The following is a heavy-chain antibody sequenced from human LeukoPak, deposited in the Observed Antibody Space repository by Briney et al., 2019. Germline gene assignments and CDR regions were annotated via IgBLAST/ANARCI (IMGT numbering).Heavy chain of an antibody. V-gene: IGHV4-39*01. D-gene: IGHD3-10*01. CDR2: IYYSGYT. Sequence: SETLSLTCTVSGGSISSSSYYWGWIRQPPGKGLERIGSIYYSGYTYYNPSLESRVTISVDTSKNQFSLKLSSVTAADTAIYYCAKHYMGSSYNRALDYWGQGTLVTVFS. CDR1: GGSISSSSYY. J-gene: IGHJ4*02. CDR3: AKHYMGSSYNRALDY.